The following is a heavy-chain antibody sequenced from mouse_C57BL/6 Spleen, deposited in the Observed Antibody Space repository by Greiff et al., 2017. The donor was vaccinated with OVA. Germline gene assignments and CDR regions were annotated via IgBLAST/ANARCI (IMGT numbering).Heavy chain of an antibody. D-gene: IGHD2-3*01. J-gene: IGHJ2*01. Sequence: EVQLVESGGGLVKPGGSLKLSCAASGFTFTDYGMHWVRQAPEKGLEWVAYISSGSSTTYYADTVKGRFTISTDNAKNTLFLQLTSLRSKDTAMYYCARGRYDYLDYWGQGTTLTVSS. V-gene: IGHV5-17*01. CDR2: ISSGSSTT. CDR3: ARGRYDYLDY. CDR1: GFTFTDYG.